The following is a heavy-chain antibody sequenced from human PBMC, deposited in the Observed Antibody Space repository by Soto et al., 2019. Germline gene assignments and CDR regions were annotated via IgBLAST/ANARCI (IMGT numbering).Heavy chain of an antibody. CDR3: ARDREQQLANWFDP. V-gene: IGHV4-31*03. CDR2: IYYSGST. Sequence: SETLSITSTVSGSAISSGGYYWSWIRQHPGKGLEWIGYIYYSGSTYYNPSLKSRVTISVDTSKNQFSLKLSSVTAADTAVYYCARDREQQLANWFDPWGQGTLVTVSS. CDR1: GSAISSGGYY. J-gene: IGHJ5*02. D-gene: IGHD6-13*01.